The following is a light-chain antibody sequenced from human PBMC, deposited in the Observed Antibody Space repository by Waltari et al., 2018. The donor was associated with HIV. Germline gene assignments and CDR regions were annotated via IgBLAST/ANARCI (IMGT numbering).Light chain of an antibody. CDR3: QQYFSTPPT. Sequence: DLVLTQSPESLAVSLGERAPVNCRSTHSILYNSNNNSYLGWYQQKPGQPPKLLIYWASTRASGTPDRFTGSGSGTDFALTISSLQAEDAAVYYCQQYFSTPPTFGQGTKVEIK. CDR1: HSILYNSNNNSY. V-gene: IGKV4-1*01. J-gene: IGKJ1*01. CDR2: WAS.